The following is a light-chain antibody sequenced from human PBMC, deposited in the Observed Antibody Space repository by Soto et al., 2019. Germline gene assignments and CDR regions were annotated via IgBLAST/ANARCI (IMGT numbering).Light chain of an antibody. J-gene: IGKJ1*01. V-gene: IGKV1-33*01. CDR1: QDISNY. Sequence: DIQMTQSPSSLSASVGDRVTITCQASQDISNYLNWYQQKPGKAPKLLIYDASNLETAVPSRFSGSESGTDFTFTISSLQPEDIAKYYCRQYDNLPWTFGQGTKVESK. CDR3: RQYDNLPWT. CDR2: DAS.